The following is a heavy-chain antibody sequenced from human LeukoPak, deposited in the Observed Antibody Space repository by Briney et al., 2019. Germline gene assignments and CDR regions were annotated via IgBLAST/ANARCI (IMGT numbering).Heavy chain of an antibody. J-gene: IGHJ3*02. CDR2: ISGGGGST. Sequence: GGSLRLSCAVSGFTFSTYAMSWVRQAPGKGLDWVSTISGGGGSTYYADSVKGRFSISRDNSKNTLYLRMNSLRAEDAAVYYCAKVGLWFGELRSFDIWGQGTMVTVST. CDR1: GFTFSTYA. D-gene: IGHD3-10*01. V-gene: IGHV3-23*01. CDR3: AKVGLWFGELRSFDI.